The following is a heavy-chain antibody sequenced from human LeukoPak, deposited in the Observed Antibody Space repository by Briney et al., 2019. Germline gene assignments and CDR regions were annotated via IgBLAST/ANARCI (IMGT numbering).Heavy chain of an antibody. V-gene: IGHV3-21*01. CDR2: ISSSSSYI. J-gene: IGHJ6*02. D-gene: IGHD6-13*01. CDR1: GFTFSSYS. CDR3: ARDPNSSSWYRRYYGMDV. Sequence: GGSLRPSCAASGFTFSSYSMNWVRQAPGKGLEWVSSISSSSSYIYYADSVKGRFTISRDNAKNSLYLQMNSLRAEDTAVYYCARDPNSSSWYRRYYGMDVWGQGTTVTVSS.